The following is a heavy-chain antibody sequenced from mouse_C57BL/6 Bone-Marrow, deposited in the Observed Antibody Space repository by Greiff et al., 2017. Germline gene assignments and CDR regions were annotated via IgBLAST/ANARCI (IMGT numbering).Heavy chain of an antibody. CDR1: GFTFSDYG. J-gene: IGHJ2*01. CDR3: ARAYGSSYPYYFDY. CDR2: ISSGSSTI. D-gene: IGHD1-1*01. Sequence: EVKLMESGGGLVKPGGSLKLSCAASGFTFSDYGMHWVRQAPEKGLGWDAYISSGSSTIYYADTVKGRFTISRDNAKNTLFLQMTSLRSEDTAMYYCARAYGSSYPYYFDYWGQGTTRTVSS. V-gene: IGHV5-17*01.